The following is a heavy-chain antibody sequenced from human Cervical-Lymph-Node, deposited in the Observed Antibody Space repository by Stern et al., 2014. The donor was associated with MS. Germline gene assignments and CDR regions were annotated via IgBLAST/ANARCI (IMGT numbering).Heavy chain of an antibody. V-gene: IGHV1-2*06. Sequence: VQLVESGAEMREPGASVKVSCKASGFTFTAYYLHWVRQAPGQGLEWMGRLNLDSGDTKFTQKSEGRLSLTWDTSINTAYMELSRLRSDDTAVYYCARGAVYPPQPDYWGQGTLVTVSS. CDR3: ARGAVYPPQPDY. D-gene: IGHD2-8*01. CDR1: GFTFTAYY. CDR2: LNLDSGDT. J-gene: IGHJ4*02.